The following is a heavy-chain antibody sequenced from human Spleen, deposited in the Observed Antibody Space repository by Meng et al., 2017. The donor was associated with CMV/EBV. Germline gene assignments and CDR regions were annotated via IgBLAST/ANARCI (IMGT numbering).Heavy chain of an antibody. CDR1: GGSISSGSYY. CDR3: ARSPDYYDSSGYYSHWFDP. CDR2: IYTSGST. D-gene: IGHD3-22*01. J-gene: IGHJ5*02. Sequence: QAHLVAPGPVLVKPSQARSLTCTVSGGSISSGSYYWSCIRQPAGKVLEWIGRIYTSGSTNYNPSLKSRVTISVDTSKNQFSLKLSSVTAADTAVYYCARSPDYYDSSGYYSHWFDPWGQGTLVTVSS. V-gene: IGHV4-61*02.